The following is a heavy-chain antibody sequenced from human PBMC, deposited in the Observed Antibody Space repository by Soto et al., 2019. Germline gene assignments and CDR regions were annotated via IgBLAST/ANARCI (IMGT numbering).Heavy chain of an antibody. J-gene: IGHJ6*02. CDR3: ARGWRGVDPYYYYGMDV. D-gene: IGHD3-10*01. CDR1: GGSISSGGYY. V-gene: IGHV4-31*03. CDR2: IYYSGST. Sequence: QVQLQESGPGLVKPSQTLSLTCTVSGGSISSGGYYWSWIRQHPGKGLEWFGYIYYSGSTYYNPSLKCRGTISVDTSKNQFSLKLSSVTAADTAVYYCARGWRGVDPYYYYGMDVWGQGTTVTVSS.